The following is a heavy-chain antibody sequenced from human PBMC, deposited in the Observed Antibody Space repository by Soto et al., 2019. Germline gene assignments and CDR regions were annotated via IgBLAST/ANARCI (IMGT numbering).Heavy chain of an antibody. J-gene: IGHJ3*02. CDR1: GVSIISYY. CDR2: VYNSGST. CDR3: ARESGGSYGGFDI. Sequence: PSETLSLTCTVFGVSIISYYWSWVRQPPGKGLEWIGYVYNSGSTTYSPSFKSRVTISADTSRNQFSLKLTSVTAADTAVYYCARESGGSYGGFDIWGQGTMVTVSS. D-gene: IGHD1-26*01. V-gene: IGHV4-59*01.